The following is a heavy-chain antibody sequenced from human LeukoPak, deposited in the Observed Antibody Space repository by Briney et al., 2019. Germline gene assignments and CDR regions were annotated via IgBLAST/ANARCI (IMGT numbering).Heavy chain of an antibody. CDR1: GFTFSSYW. CDR3: ATNYYDALGAFDI. Sequence: GGSLRLSCAASGFTFSSYWMSWVRQAPGKGLEWVANIKQDGSEKYYVDSVKGRFTISRDNAKNSLYLQMNSLRAEDTAVYYCATNYYDALGAFDIWGQGTMVTVSS. J-gene: IGHJ3*02. D-gene: IGHD3-22*01. V-gene: IGHV3-7*01. CDR2: IKQDGSEK.